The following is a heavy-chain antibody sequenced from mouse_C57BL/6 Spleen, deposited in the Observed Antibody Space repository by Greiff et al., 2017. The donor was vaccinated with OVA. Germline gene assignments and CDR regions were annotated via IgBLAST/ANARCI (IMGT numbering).Heavy chain of an antibody. V-gene: IGHV1-69*01. D-gene: IGHD1-2*01. CDR2: IDPSDSYT. Sequence: QVQLKQPGAELVMPGASVKLSCKASGYTFTSYWMHWVKQRPGQGLEWIGEIDPSDSYTNYNQKFKGKSTLTVDKSSSTAYMQLSSLTSEDSAVYYCASGNYGEVDYWGQGTTLTVSS. CDR1: GYTFTSYW. CDR3: ASGNYGEVDY. J-gene: IGHJ2*01.